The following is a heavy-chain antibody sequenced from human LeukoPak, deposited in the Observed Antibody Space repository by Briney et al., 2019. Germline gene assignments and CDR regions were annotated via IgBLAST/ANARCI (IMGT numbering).Heavy chain of an antibody. V-gene: IGHV3-74*01. J-gene: IGHJ4*02. CDR1: GNYW. CDR3: VSFYETN. D-gene: IGHD2-2*01. Sequence: GGSLRLSCAVSGNYWMHWVRQAPGKGLVWVSHVNSDGSWTSHADSVKGRFTISKDNAKNTVYLQMNNLRTEDTAVYYCVSFYETNWGRGTLVTVS. CDR2: VNSDGSWT.